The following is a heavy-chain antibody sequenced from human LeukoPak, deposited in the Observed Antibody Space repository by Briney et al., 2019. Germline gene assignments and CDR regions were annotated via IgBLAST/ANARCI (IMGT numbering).Heavy chain of an antibody. D-gene: IGHD6-13*01. CDR3: ARGRSSSWTAPPYYGMDV. J-gene: IGHJ6*02. CDR2: IRYDGSNK. CDR1: GFTFSSYG. Sequence: GGSLRLSCAASGFTFSSYGMYWVRQAPGKGLEWVAFIRYDGSNKYYADSVKGRFTISRDNSNNTLYLQMNSLRAEDTAVYYCARGRSSSWTAPPYYGMDVWGQGTTVTVSS. V-gene: IGHV3-30*02.